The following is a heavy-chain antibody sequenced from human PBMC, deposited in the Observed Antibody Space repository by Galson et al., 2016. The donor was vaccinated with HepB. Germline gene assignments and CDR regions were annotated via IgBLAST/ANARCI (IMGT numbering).Heavy chain of an antibody. J-gene: IGHJ4*02. V-gene: IGHV3-48*02. CDR3: ARGYGANSLDY. CDR2: ISGDGGAI. Sequence: SLRLSCAASGFSFSTYNMNWVRQAPGKGLEWVSYISGDGGAIYYADSVKGRFTISRDNVKSSLYLQMYSLRDEDTTIYYCARGYGANSLDYWGQGTLVTVSS. D-gene: IGHD4-23*01. CDR1: GFSFSTYN.